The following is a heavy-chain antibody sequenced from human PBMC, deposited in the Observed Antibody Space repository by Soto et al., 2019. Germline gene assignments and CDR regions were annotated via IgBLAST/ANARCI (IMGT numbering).Heavy chain of an antibody. J-gene: IGHJ6*02. CDR1: GYTFTSYG. CDR2: ISAYNGNT. CDR3: ARVNWGYCSSTSCYTGMDV. D-gene: IGHD2-2*02. V-gene: IGHV1-18*01. Sequence: QVQLVQSGAEVKKPGASVKVSCKASGYTFTSYGISWVRQAPGQGLEWMGWISAYNGNTNYAQKLQGRVTMTTDTSTSPAYMELRSLRSDDKAVYYCARVNWGYCSSTSCYTGMDVWGQGTTVTGSS.